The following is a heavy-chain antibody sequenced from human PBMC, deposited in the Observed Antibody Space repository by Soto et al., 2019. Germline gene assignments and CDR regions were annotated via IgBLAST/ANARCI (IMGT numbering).Heavy chain of an antibody. D-gene: IGHD3-3*01. J-gene: IGHJ6*03. Sequence: SQTLSLTCAISGDSGSSNSAAWNWIRQSPSRGLEWLGRTYYRSKWYNDYAVSVKSRITINPDTSKNQFSLQLNSVTPEDTAVYYCARSLDKAIFGVVTTSHYYYMDVWGKGTTVTVSS. CDR3: ARSLDKAIFGVVTTSHYYYMDV. CDR2: TYYRSKWYN. CDR1: GDSGSSNSAA. V-gene: IGHV6-1*01.